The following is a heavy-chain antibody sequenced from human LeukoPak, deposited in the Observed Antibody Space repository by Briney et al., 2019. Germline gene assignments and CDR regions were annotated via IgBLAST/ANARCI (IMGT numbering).Heavy chain of an antibody. V-gene: IGHV3-30*03. CDR3: ARVPSSGWLFDY. Sequence: GGSLRLSCAASGFSFRSHGMNWVRQAPGKGLEWVAVISYDGSNKYYADSVKGRFTISRDNSKNTLYLQMNSLRAEDTAVYYCARVPSSGWLFDYWGQGTLVTVSS. D-gene: IGHD6-19*01. CDR1: GFSFRSHG. CDR2: ISYDGSNK. J-gene: IGHJ4*02.